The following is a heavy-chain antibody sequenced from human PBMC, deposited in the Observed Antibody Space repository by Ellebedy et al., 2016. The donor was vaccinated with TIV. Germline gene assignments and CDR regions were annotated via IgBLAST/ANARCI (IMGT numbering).Heavy chain of an antibody. CDR3: AKGRVGSSDSSAHRYYFDY. J-gene: IGHJ4*02. CDR2: ISHTGGRT. CDR1: GFTFSSYA. Sequence: GESLKISCAASGFTFSSYAMSSVRQAPGKGLEWVSTISHTGGRTYYADSVGGRFTISRDNSKKTLYLQMNSLSAEDTAVYYCAKGRVGSSDSSAHRYYFDYWGLGTLVTVSS. D-gene: IGHD3-22*01. V-gene: IGHV3-23*01.